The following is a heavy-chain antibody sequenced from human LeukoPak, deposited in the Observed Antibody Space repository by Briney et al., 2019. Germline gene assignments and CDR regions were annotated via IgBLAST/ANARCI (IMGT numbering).Heavy chain of an antibody. J-gene: IGHJ6*02. Sequence: GGSLRLSCAASGFTFSSYSMNWVRQAPGKGLEWVSSISSSSSYIYYADSVKGRFTISRDNAKNSLYLQMNSLRAEDTAVYYCARAAQDYYYYYGMDVWGQGTTVTVSS. CDR2: ISSSSSYI. V-gene: IGHV3-21*01. CDR3: ARAAQDYYYYYGMDV. CDR1: GFTFSSYS.